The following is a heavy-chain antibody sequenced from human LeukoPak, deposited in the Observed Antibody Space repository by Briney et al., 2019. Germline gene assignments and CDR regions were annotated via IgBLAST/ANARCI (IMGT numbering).Heavy chain of an antibody. CDR3: ARVSVFSGYSYALDAFDI. J-gene: IGHJ3*02. V-gene: IGHV4-31*03. D-gene: IGHD5-18*01. CDR2: IYYSGST. Sequence: PSETLSLTCTVSGGSISSGGYYWSWIRQHPGKGLEWIGYIYYSGSTYYNPSLKSRVTISVDTSKNQFSLKLSSVTAADTAVYYCARVSVFSGYSYALDAFDIWGQGTMVTVSS. CDR1: GGSISSGGYY.